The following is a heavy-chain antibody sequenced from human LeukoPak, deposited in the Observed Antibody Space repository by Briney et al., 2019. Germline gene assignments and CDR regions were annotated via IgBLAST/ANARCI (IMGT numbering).Heavy chain of an antibody. CDR3: AKDGGYDLYFDY. V-gene: IGHV3-43*01. CDR1: GFTFGDYT. J-gene: IGHJ4*02. Sequence: GGSLRLSCAASGFTFGDYTMHWVRQAPGKGLEWVSLISWGGGSTYYADSVKGRFTISRDNSKNSLYLQMNSLRTEDTALYYCAKDGGYDLYFDYWGQGTLVTVSS. CDR2: ISWGGGST. D-gene: IGHD5-12*01.